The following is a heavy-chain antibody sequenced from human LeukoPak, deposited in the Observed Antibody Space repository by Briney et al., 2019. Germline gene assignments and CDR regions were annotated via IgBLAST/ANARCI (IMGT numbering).Heavy chain of an antibody. CDR1: GLTFSSYA. CDR3: ARDSPKFYDFWSGYDTIANAFDI. V-gene: IGHV3-23*01. D-gene: IGHD3-3*01. Sequence: GGSLRLSCAASGLTFSSYAMSWVRQAPGKGLEWVSGISGIGGRTYYADSVKGRFSISRDHSKNTVYLQMNSLRADDTAVYYCARDSPKFYDFWSGYDTIANAFDIWGQGTMVTVSS. CDR2: ISGIGGRT. J-gene: IGHJ3*02.